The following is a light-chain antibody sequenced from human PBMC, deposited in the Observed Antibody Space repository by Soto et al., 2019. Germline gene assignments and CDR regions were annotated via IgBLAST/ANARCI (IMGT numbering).Light chain of an antibody. CDR1: QGISSY. CDR3: QQYYSYPVT. CDR2: AAS. V-gene: IGKV1-8*01. Sequence: AIRMTQSPSSFSASTGDRVTITCRASQGISSYLAWYQQKPGKAPKLLIYAASTLQSGVPTRFSGSGSRTDFTLTICCLQSEDFATYYCQQYYSYPVTFGQGTKVEIK. J-gene: IGKJ1*01.